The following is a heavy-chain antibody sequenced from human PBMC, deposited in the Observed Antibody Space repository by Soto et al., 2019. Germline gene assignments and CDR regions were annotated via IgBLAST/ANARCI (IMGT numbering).Heavy chain of an antibody. CDR2: INHSGST. J-gene: IGHJ4*02. V-gene: IGHV4-34*01. CDR1: GGSFSGYY. D-gene: IGHD3-16*01. Sequence: QVQLQQWGAGLLKPSETLSLTCAVYGGSFSGYYWSWIRQPPGKGLEWIGEINHSGSTNYNPSLKSRVTISVDTSKNQFSLKLSSVTAADTAVYYCGRGKGMMVDYWGQGTLVTVSS. CDR3: GRGKGMMVDY.